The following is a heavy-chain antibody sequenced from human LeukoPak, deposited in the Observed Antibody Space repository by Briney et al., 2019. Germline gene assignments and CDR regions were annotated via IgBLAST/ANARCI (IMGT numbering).Heavy chain of an antibody. Sequence: SQTLSLTCTVSGGSISSGSYYWSWIRQPAGKGLEWIGRIYTSGSTNYNPSLKSRVTISVDTSKNQFSLKLSSVAAADTAVYYCARGIVGAHGYFDYWGQGTLVTVSS. J-gene: IGHJ4*02. V-gene: IGHV4-61*02. D-gene: IGHD1-26*01. CDR1: GGSISSGSYY. CDR2: IYTSGST. CDR3: ARGIVGAHGYFDY.